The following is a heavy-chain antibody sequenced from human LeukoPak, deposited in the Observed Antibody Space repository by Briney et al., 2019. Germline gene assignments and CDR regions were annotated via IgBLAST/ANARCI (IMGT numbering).Heavy chain of an antibody. J-gene: IGHJ6*03. CDR3: ARSRVVYSSSSGRSGYMDV. D-gene: IGHD6-6*01. CDR1: GFTLSSPA. Sequence: GGSLRLFCAASGFTLSSPAIHWGRQGPRKGVEWGAGISYDGSNKYYADSAKGRFTISRDNSKNTLYLQMNSLRAEDTAVYYCARSRVVYSSSSGRSGYMDVWGKGTTVTVSS. CDR2: ISYDGSNK. V-gene: IGHV3-30*01.